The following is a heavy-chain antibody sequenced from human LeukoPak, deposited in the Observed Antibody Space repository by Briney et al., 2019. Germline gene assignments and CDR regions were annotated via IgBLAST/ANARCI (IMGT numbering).Heavy chain of an antibody. D-gene: IGHD2/OR15-2a*01. V-gene: IGHV4-59*01. CDR2: IYYSGNT. CDR1: GGSISGYY. Sequence: KPSETLSLTCTVSGGSISGYYWNWIRQPPGKGLEWIGYIYYSGNTNYNPSLKSRATISVDTSKNQFSLKLNSVTAADTAVYYCARGFSHTGGYFDYWGQGTLATVSS. CDR3: ARGFSHTGGYFDY. J-gene: IGHJ4*02.